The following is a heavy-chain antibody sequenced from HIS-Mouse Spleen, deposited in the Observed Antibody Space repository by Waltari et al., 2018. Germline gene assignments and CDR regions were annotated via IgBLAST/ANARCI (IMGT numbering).Heavy chain of an antibody. V-gene: IGHV1-8*01. D-gene: IGHD3-22*01. CDR1: GYTFTSYV. CDR3: ARGLGSSGYYYFDY. CDR2: TNPKSGNT. Sequence: QVQLVQSGAEVKKPGASVKVSCKASGYTFTSYVINWVRQATGQGLEWMGWTNPKSGNTGYAQKVQGRVTMTRNTSISTAYMELSSLRSEDTAVYYCARGLGSSGYYYFDYWGQGTLVTVSS. J-gene: IGHJ4*02.